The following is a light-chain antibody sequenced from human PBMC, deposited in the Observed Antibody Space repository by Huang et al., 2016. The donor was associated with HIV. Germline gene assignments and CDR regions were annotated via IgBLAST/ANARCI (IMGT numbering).Light chain of an antibody. J-gene: IGKJ2*02. CDR1: QSLLDTSNNRRS. CDR2: CAS. V-gene: IGKV4-1*01. CDR3: QQYYSTPWT. Sequence: DIVMVQSQDSLVVSLGVRATINCKSGQSLLDTSNNRRSFAWYQQKPGQSPKLLIYCASTRESGVPDRFSGNGSRTDFTLTISTLQAEDVAVYYCQQYYSTPWTFGQGTKLEI.